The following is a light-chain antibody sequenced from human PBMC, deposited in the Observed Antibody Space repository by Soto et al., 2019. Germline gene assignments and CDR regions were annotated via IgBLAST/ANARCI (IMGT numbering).Light chain of an antibody. V-gene: IGLV2-14*01. J-gene: IGLJ2*01. Sequence: QSALTQPASVSGSPGQSIAISCPGTNSDVGGYNYVSWYQQHPGKAPKLMIYDVTNRPSGVSNRFSGSKSGNTASLTISGLQAEDEADYYCSSYTTSSTLVFGGGTKLTVL. CDR3: SSYTTSSTLV. CDR2: DVT. CDR1: NSDVGGYNY.